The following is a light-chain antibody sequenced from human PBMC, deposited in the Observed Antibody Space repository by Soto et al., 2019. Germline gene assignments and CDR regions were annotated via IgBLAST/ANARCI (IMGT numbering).Light chain of an antibody. J-gene: IGLJ1*01. CDR3: GAWDDRLNGHV. Sequence: QSVLTQPPSASWTPGQRVTVSCSGSSSNIGSNAVNWYQQLPGAAPKLLIYGNNQRPSGVPDRFSGSKSGTSAYLAISGLQSEDEADYYCGAWDDRLNGHVFGTGTKLTVL. CDR1: SSNIGSNA. V-gene: IGLV1-44*01. CDR2: GNN.